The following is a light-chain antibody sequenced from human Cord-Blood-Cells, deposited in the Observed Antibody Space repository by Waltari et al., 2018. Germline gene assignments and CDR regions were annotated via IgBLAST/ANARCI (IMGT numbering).Light chain of an antibody. Sequence: IVLTQSPLSLPVHAGEQASIPCRPSQSLLHSNGYNFLDWYLQKPGQRPQRLIYLGSNRASGVPDRFSVSGSGTDFTLKISRVEAEEVGVYYCMQALQTPYTFGQVTKLEIK. CDR3: MQALQTPYT. J-gene: IGKJ2*01. CDR2: LGS. V-gene: IGKV2-28*01. CDR1: QSLLHSNGYNF.